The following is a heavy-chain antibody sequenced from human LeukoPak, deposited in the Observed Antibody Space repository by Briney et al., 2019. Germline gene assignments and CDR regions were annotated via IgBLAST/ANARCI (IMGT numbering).Heavy chain of an antibody. J-gene: IGHJ6*03. V-gene: IGHV3-21*04. Sequence: PGGSLRLSCAASGFTFSSYSMNWVRQAPGKGLEWVSSISSSSSYIYYADSVKGRFTISRDNAKNSLYLQMNSLRAEDTAVYYCAKVVHILTGYRYYYYYYYMDVWGKGTTVTVSS. CDR3: AKVVHILTGYRYYYYYYYMDV. CDR1: GFTFSSYS. D-gene: IGHD3-9*01. CDR2: ISSSSSYI.